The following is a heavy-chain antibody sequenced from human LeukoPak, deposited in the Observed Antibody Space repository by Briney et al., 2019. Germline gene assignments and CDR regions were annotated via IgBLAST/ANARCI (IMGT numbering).Heavy chain of an antibody. J-gene: IGHJ6*03. V-gene: IGHV4-34*01. CDR2: INHSGST. D-gene: IGHD6-6*01. CDR3: ARCRGGSSSIYYYYMDV. CDR1: GGSFSGYY. Sequence: PSETLSLTCAVYGGSFSGYYWSWIRQPPGKGLEWIGEINHSGSTNYNPSLKSRVTISVDTSKNQFSLKLSSVTAADTAVYYCARCRGGSSSIYYYYMDVWGKGTTVTVSS.